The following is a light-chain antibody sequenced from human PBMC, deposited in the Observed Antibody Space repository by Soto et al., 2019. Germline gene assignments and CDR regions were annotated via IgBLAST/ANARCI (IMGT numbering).Light chain of an antibody. CDR3: QQYCCSAWT. CDR2: GAS. V-gene: IGKV3-20*01. J-gene: IGKJ1*01. CDR1: QRINSF. Sequence: EIVLTQSPGTLSFSPGEGATLSCRASQRINSFLACYQQRRGQAPRLLIHGASNRASGIPDRFSGRGCGTDFTLTLCRRKREDFAVFYCQQYCCSAWTFGPGTKVEVK.